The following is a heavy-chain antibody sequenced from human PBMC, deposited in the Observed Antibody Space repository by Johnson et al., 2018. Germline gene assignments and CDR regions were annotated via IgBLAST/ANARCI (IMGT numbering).Heavy chain of an antibody. CDR3: ARLPSPATVDY. CDR1: GYRFSTYW. CDR2: IYPSDSDT. Sequence: EVQLVETGAEVKKPGESLKISCEGSGYRFSTYWIGWVRQMPGKGLELMGIIYPSDSDTRYSPSFQGQVTISADKSHNTAYLQWSSLKASDTAMYYCARLPSPATVDYWGQGTLVNISS. J-gene: IGHJ4*02. V-gene: IGHV5-51*01. D-gene: IGHD2-2*01.